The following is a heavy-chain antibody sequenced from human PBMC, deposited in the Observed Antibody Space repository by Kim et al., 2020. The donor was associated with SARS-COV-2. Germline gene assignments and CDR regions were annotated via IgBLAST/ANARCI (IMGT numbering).Heavy chain of an antibody. CDR3: ASLGERYYYYGMDV. D-gene: IGHD1-1*01. CDR1: GFTFSSYW. CDR2: INSDGSST. J-gene: IGHJ6*02. Sequence: GGSLRLSCAASGFTFSSYWMHWVRQAPGKGLVWVSRINSDGSSTSYADSVKGRFTISRDNAKNTLYLQMNSLRAEDTAVYYCASLGERYYYYGMDVWGQGTTVTVSS. V-gene: IGHV3-74*01.